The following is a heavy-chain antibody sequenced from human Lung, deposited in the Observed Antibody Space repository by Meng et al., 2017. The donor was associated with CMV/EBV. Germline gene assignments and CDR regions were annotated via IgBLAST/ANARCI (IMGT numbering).Heavy chain of an antibody. J-gene: IGHJ4*02. CDR1: GFTFSRYA. Sequence: GGSLRLSCAASGFTFSRYAMHWVRQAQGKGLEWVALMSFDGGNIQYTDSLKGRFTISRDNSKNVLYLEMNSLRLEDTAVYYCARDGDYCTDGTCYFDYWGQGXLVTVSS. D-gene: IGHD2-8*01. V-gene: IGHV3-30-3*01. CDR3: ARDGDYCTDGTCYFDY. CDR2: MSFDGGNI.